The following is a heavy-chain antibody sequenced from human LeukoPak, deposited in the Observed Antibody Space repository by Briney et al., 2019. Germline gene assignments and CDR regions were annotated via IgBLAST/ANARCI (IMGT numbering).Heavy chain of an antibody. D-gene: IGHD5-18*01. CDR3: ASYDVDTAMVTGY. CDR2: INSDGSST. V-gene: IGHV3-74*01. Sequence: GGSLRLSCAASGFIFSSYWMHWVRQAPGKGLVWVSRINSDGSSTSYADSVKGRFTISRDNAKNTLYLQMNSLRAEDTAVYYCASYDVDTAMVTGYWGQGTLVTVSS. J-gene: IGHJ4*02. CDR1: GFIFSSYW.